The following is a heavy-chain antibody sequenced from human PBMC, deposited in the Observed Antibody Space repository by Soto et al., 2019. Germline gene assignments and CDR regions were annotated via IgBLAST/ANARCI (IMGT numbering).Heavy chain of an antibody. CDR1: GGTFSSYA. J-gene: IGHJ4*02. V-gene: IGHV1-69*13. CDR2: IIPIFGTA. D-gene: IGHD3-22*01. CDR3: ARGSDSSGYHRRYFDY. Sequence: ASVKVSCKASGGTFSSYAISWVRQAPGQGLEWMGGIIPIFGTANYAQKFQGRVTITADESTSTAYMELSSLRSEDTAVYYCARGSDSSGYHRRYFDYWGQGTLVTVSS.